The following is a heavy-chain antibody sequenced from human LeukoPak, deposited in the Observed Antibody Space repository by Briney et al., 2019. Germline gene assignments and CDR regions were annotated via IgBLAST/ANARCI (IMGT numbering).Heavy chain of an antibody. V-gene: IGHV1-8*01. CDR3: ARSPFLWFGELYYYYMDV. CDR2: MNPNSGNT. D-gene: IGHD3-10*01. CDR1: GYTFTSYD. J-gene: IGHJ6*03. Sequence: ASVTVSCKASGYTFTSYDINWVRQATGQGLEWMGWMNPNSGNTGYAQKFQGRVTMTRNTSISTAYMELSSLRSEDTAVYYCARSPFLWFGELYYYYMDVWGKGTTVTVSS.